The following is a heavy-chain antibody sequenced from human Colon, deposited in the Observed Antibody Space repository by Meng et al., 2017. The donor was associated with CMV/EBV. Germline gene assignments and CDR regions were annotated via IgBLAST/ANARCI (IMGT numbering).Heavy chain of an antibody. CDR2: VYYNGNT. CDR3: ARQDFVIVRAAFNWFDP. V-gene: IGHV4-39*07. D-gene: IGHD2/OR15-2a*01. Sequence: GSLRLSCTVSGGSIGTNSYYWGWVRQPPGKGLEWIGSVYYNGNTYLNPSLESRVTMSRDTSKNQFSLKLSSVTAADTAVYYCARQDFVIVRAAFNWFDPWGQGTLVTVSS. CDR1: GGSIGTNSYY. J-gene: IGHJ5*02.